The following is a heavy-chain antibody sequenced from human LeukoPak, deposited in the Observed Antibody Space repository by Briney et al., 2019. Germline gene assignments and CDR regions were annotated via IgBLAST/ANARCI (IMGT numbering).Heavy chain of an antibody. CDR3: ARERPQVYYFDY. Sequence: GASVKVSCKAAGDTLNTCYIHWFRQAPGQGPEWIGIIRPNYNTVYAQKFQGRVTMTRDMSTSTVYMDLSSLRSDDTAEYYWARERPQVYYFDYWGQGTLVTVSS. J-gene: IGHJ4*02. V-gene: IGHV1-46*02. CDR1: GDTLNTCY. CDR2: IRPNYNT.